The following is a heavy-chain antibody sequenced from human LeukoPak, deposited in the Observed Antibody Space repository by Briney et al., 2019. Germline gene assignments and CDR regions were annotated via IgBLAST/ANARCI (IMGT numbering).Heavy chain of an antibody. CDR3: ARAVKYYYYGMDV. V-gene: IGHV4-61*08. CDR1: GGSISSGGYY. J-gene: IGHJ6*02. D-gene: IGHD3-16*02. Sequence: SETLSLTCTVSGGSISSGGYYWSWIRQPPGKGLEWIGYIYYSGSTNYNPSLKSRVTISVDTSKNQFSLKLSSVTAADTAVYYCARAVKYYYYGMDVWGQGTTVTVSS. CDR2: IYYSGST.